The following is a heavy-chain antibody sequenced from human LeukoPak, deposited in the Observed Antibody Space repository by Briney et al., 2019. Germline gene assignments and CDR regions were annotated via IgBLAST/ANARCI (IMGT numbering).Heavy chain of an antibody. J-gene: IGHJ4*02. CDR2: IKHDGRDK. V-gene: IGHV3-7*01. Sequence: GGSLRLSCAASGFTFNTYSMNWVRQAPGKGLGWVATIKHDGRDKHYVDSVKGRFAISRDNANNSVHLQMNSLRAEDTAVYFCARSYTASGYYYGVAYWGQGTLVSVSS. CDR3: ARSYTASGYYYGVAY. D-gene: IGHD3-22*01. CDR1: GFTFNTYS.